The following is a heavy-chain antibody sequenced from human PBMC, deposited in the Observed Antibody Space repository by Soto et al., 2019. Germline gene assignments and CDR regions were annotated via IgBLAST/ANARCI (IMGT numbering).Heavy chain of an antibody. CDR2: ISYDGSNK. CDR1: GFTFSSYA. D-gene: IGHD6-19*01. V-gene: IGHV3-30-3*01. Sequence: XGSLRLSFAASGFTFSSYAMHWVRQAPGKGLEWVAVISYDGSNKYYADSVKGRFTIPRDNSKNTLYLQMNSLRAEDTAVYYCARDSDLYSSGWFDYWGQGALVTVSS. CDR3: ARDSDLYSSGWFDY. J-gene: IGHJ4*02.